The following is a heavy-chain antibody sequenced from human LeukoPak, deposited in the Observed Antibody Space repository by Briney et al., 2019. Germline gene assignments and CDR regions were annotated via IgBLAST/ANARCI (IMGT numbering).Heavy chain of an antibody. CDR3: GRLPGATFGGVIVLYYFDY. CDR1: GYIFTNYW. J-gene: IGHJ4*02. V-gene: IGHV5-51*01. Sequence: GKSLNTSCMGSGYIFTNYWSGWVRHIPGKGLECVGIFYPGDSDTRYSPSSQVPVSISTAKYINSPYLQSMSPTASDIALYSCGRLPGATFGGVIVLYYFDYWGQGNLVTVSS. CDR2: FYPGDSDT. D-gene: IGHD3-16*02.